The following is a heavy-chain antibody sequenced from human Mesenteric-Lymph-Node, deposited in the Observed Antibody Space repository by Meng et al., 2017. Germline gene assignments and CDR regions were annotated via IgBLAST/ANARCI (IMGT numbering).Heavy chain of an antibody. Sequence: SVKVSCKASGGTFSSYAISWVRQAPGQGLEWMGGIIPIFGTANYAQKFQGRVTITTDESTGTAYMELSSLRSEDTAVYYCARVYYYGSGSYYNAYYFDYWGQGTLVTVSS. J-gene: IGHJ4*02. CDR3: ARVYYYGSGSYYNAYYFDY. CDR2: IIPIFGTA. CDR1: GGTFSSYA. V-gene: IGHV1-69*05. D-gene: IGHD3-10*01.